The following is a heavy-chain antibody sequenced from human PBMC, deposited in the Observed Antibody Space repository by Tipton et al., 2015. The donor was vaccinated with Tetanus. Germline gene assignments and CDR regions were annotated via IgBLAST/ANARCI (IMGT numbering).Heavy chain of an antibody. D-gene: IGHD3-22*01. CDR3: ARDRRDFAYDSRGFYSPLYYFDN. CDR1: RGPISSYY. J-gene: IGHJ4*02. CDR2: ISNGNP. V-gene: IGHV4-4*07. Sequence: TLSLTCTVSRGPISSYYWSWIRQPAGKGLEWIGHISNGNPDYTPSLKSRVTLSVDTSKNEFSLKLRSVTAADTAVYFCARDRRDFAYDSRGFYSPLYYFDNWGQGVRVTVSS.